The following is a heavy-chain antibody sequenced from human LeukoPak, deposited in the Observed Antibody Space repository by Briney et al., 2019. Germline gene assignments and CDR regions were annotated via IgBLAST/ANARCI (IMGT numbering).Heavy chain of an antibody. J-gene: IGHJ4*02. D-gene: IGHD3-10*02. CDR2: INPNSGGT. Sequence: GASVKVSCEASGYTFTGYYMHWVRQAPGQGLEWMGRINPNSGGTNYAQKFQGRVTMTRDTSISTAYMELSRLRSDDTAVYYCARDLPTITPRRITMYYFDYWGQGTLVTVSS. CDR1: GYTFTGYY. V-gene: IGHV1-2*06. CDR3: ARDLPTITPRRITMYYFDY.